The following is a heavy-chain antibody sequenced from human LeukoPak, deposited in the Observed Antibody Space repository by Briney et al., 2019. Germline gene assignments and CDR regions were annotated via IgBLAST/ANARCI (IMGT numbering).Heavy chain of an antibody. J-gene: IGHJ3*01. Sequence: WGSLRLSCAASGFTSTDFYMNWIRQAPGKGPEWISFIGSSSSHINYADSVKGRFTISRDNAKNSLFLQMNSLRDEDTAVYYCARDDRFDSSGPYAAFDGWGQVTMVTVSS. D-gene: IGHD3-22*01. CDR1: GFTSTDFY. CDR2: IGSSSSHI. V-gene: IGHV3-11*05. CDR3: ARDDRFDSSGPYAAFDG.